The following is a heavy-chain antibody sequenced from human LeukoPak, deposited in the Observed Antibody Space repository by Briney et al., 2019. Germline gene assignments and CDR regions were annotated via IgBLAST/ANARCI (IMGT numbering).Heavy chain of an antibody. V-gene: IGHV1-69*13. CDR2: IIPIFGTA. CDR1: GGTFSSYA. CDR3: ARVGTYSSSSGTSDY. Sequence: ASVKVSCKASGGTFSSYAISWVRQAPGQGLEWMGGIIPIFGTANYAQKFQGRVTITADESTSTAYMELSSLRSEDTAVYYCARVGTYSSSSGTSDYWGQGTLVTVSS. D-gene: IGHD6-6*01. J-gene: IGHJ4*02.